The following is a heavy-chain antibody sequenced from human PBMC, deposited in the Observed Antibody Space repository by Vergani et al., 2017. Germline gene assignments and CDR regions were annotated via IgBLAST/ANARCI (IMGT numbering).Heavy chain of an antibody. J-gene: IGHJ3*02. CDR1: GGSISSGDYY. CDR3: ARDDSSGYYYGAFDI. CDR2: IYYSGST. D-gene: IGHD3-22*01. Sequence: QVQLQESGPGLVKPSETLSLTCTVSGGSISSGDYYWSWIRQPPGKGLEWIGYIYYSGSTYYNPSLKSRVTISVDTSKNQFSLKLSSVTAADTAVYYCARDDSSGYYYGAFDIWGQGTMVTVSS. V-gene: IGHV4-30-4*08.